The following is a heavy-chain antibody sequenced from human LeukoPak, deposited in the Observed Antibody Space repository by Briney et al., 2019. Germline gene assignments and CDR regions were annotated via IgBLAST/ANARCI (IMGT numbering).Heavy chain of an antibody. CDR3: ARVGLWFGANWFDP. CDR1: GGSISSYY. CDR2: IYYSGST. V-gene: IGHV4-59*01. Sequence: SETLSLTCTVSGGSISSYYWSWIRQPPGKGLEWIGYIYYSGSTNYNPSLKSRVTISVDTSKNQFSLKLSSVTAADTAVYYRARVGLWFGANWFDPWGQGTLVTVSS. J-gene: IGHJ5*02. D-gene: IGHD3-10*01.